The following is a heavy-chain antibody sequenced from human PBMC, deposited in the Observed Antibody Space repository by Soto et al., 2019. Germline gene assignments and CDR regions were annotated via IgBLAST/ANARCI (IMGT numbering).Heavy chain of an antibody. J-gene: IGHJ6*02. D-gene: IGHD3-10*01. CDR1: GGSISSYY. Sequence: QVQLQESGPGLVKPSETLSLSCTVSGGSISSYYWSWFRQSPGKRMEWIGYVHHSWGSSYNPSLQSGVAISLDTSKSQFSLTVTSVTATDAAVYYGAGQGFGPLHGLVDVWGQGTTVTVSS. CDR3: AGQGFGPLHGLVDV. CDR2: VHHSWGS. V-gene: IGHV4-59*08.